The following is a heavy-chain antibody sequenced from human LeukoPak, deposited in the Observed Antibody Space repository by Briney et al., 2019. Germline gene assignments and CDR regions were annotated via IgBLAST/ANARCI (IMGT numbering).Heavy chain of an antibody. Sequence: GGSLRLSCAASGFTFRKYWMHWVRQSPGKGLEWLAIISDDGRISFYADSVKGRFTISKDNSKNTVYLQMNSLRAEDTALYYCARDWQWLVDQWGQGTLVTVSS. J-gene: IGHJ4*02. D-gene: IGHD6-19*01. V-gene: IGHV3-30*03. CDR2: ISDDGRIS. CDR1: GFTFRKYW. CDR3: ARDWQWLVDQ.